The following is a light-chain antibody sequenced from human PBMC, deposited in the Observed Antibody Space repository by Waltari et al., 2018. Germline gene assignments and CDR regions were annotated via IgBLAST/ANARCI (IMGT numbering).Light chain of an antibody. CDR3: MQATHWPYT. J-gene: IGKJ2*01. CDR1: QSLLHRDGNTY. Sequence: DVVMTQSPLSLSVNVGQAATISCSSSQSLLHRDGNTYFNWFHQRPGQSPRRLFYKVSYRDPGVPDRFSGSGSGPDFTRTISRVEAEDAGVFYCMQATHWPYTFGQGTKLEI. V-gene: IGKV2-30*02. CDR2: KVS.